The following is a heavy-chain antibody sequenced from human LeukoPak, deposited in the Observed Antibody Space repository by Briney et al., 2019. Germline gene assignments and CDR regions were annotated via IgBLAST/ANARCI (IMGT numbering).Heavy chain of an antibody. Sequence: GESLRLSCAAPGFTFSNAWMSWVRQAPGKGLEWVGRIKSKTDGGTTDYAAPVKDRFTISRDDSKNTLYLQMNSLKTEDTAVYYCTTAVTMTCGASDICGQGTMVTVSS. CDR1: GFTFSNAW. J-gene: IGHJ3*02. CDR2: IKSKTDGGTT. V-gene: IGHV3-15*01. CDR3: TTAVTMTCGASDI. D-gene: IGHD3-22*01.